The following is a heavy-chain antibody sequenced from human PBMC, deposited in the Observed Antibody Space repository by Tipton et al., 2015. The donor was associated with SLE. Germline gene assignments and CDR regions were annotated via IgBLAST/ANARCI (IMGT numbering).Heavy chain of an antibody. Sequence: TLSLTCAVYGGSFSGYYWSWIRQPPGKGLEWIGEINHSGSTNYNPSLKSRVTISVDTSKNQFSLNLRSVTAADTAVYYCTRGPYCSVDSCSRGMDVWGQGTTVTVSS. CDR2: INHSGST. CDR3: TRGPYCSVDSCSRGMDV. D-gene: IGHD2-15*01. CDR1: GGSFSGYY. J-gene: IGHJ6*02. V-gene: IGHV4-34*01.